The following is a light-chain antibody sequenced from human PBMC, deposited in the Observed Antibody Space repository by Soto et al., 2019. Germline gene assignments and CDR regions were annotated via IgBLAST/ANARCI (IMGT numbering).Light chain of an antibody. V-gene: IGKV3-20*01. CDR3: QQYRT. J-gene: IGKJ1*01. CDR1: QSVSSSS. CDR2: GAS. Sequence: EIVLTQSPGILSLSPGEIATLSCRASQSVSSSSLVWYQQKPGQAPRLLIYGASSRATGIPDRFSVSGSGTDFTLTISRLEPEDFAVYYCQQYRTFGQGTNVEIK.